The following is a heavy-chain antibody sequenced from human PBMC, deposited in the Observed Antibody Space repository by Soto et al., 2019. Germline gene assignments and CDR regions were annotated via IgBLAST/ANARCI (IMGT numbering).Heavy chain of an antibody. D-gene: IGHD4-17*01. V-gene: IGHV1-69*13. CDR3: ATPGGYGDYGWLDP. CDR2: IIPIFGTA. J-gene: IGHJ5*02. Sequence: SVKVSCKASGGTFSSYAISWVRQAPGQGLEWMGGIIPIFGTANYAQKFQGRVTITADESTSTAYMELSSLRSEDTAVYYCATPGGYGDYGWLDPWGQGTLVTVSS. CDR1: GGTFSSYA.